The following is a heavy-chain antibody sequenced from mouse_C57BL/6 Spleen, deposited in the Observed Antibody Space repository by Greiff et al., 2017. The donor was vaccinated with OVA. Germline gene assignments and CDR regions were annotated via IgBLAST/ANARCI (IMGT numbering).Heavy chain of an antibody. CDR1: GYTFTSYG. D-gene: IGHD2-1*01. J-gene: IGHJ2*01. CDR2: IYPRSGNT. Sequence: QVQLQQSGAELARPGASVKLSCKASGYTFTSYGISWVKQRTGQGLEWIGDIYPRSGNTYYNEKFKGKATLTADKSSSTAYMELRSLTSEDSAVYFCARSSMVTYYFDYWGQGTTLTVSS. CDR3: ARSSMVTYYFDY. V-gene: IGHV1-81*01.